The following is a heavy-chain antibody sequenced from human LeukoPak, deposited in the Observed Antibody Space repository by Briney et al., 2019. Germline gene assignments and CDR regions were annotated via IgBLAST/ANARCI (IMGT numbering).Heavy chain of an antibody. D-gene: IGHD3-3*01. V-gene: IGHV1-69*13. CDR2: IIPIFGTA. Sequence: SVKVSCKASGGTFSSYAISWVRQAPGQGLEWMGGIIPIFGTANYAQKFQGRVTITADASTSTAYMELSSLRSEDTAVYYCARSPDDYWSGYENWFDPWGQGTLVTVSS. J-gene: IGHJ5*02. CDR1: GGTFSSYA. CDR3: ARSPDDYWSGYENWFDP.